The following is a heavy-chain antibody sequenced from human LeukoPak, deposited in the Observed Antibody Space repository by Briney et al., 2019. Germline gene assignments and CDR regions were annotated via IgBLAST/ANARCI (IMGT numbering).Heavy chain of an antibody. D-gene: IGHD6-19*01. J-gene: IGHJ3*02. V-gene: IGHV1-69*06. Sequence: SVKVSCKASGGTFSSYAISWVRQAPGQGLEWMGGIIPIFGTANYAQKFQGRVTITADKSTSTAYMELSSLRSEDTAVYYCASWSNPCSSGWPRENAFDIWGQGTMVTVSS. CDR3: ASWSNPCSSGWPRENAFDI. CDR2: IIPIFGTA. CDR1: GGTFSSYA.